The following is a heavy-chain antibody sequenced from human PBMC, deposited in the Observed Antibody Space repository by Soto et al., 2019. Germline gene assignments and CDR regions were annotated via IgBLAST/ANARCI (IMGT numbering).Heavy chain of an antibody. CDR1: GFIFENFG. CDR3: AKNQGVELVPLATVDWFDP. D-gene: IGHD1-26*01. CDR2: ISGSGFKK. Sequence: GGSLRLSCAASGFIFENFGMSWVRQAPGKGLEWISSISGSGFKKYYADSVKGRFTISRDNSKSTVYLELNNLSAEDTAVYHCAKNQGVELVPLATVDWFDPWGQGSVGTVSS. V-gene: IGHV3-23*01. J-gene: IGHJ5*02.